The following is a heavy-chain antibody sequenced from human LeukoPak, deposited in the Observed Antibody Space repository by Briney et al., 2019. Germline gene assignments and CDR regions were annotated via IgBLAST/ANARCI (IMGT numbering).Heavy chain of an antibody. V-gene: IGHV3-30*18. CDR1: GFTFSSYG. CDR3: AKVRRGYCSGGSCYSWFDP. J-gene: IGHJ5*02. D-gene: IGHD2-15*01. CDR2: ISYDGSNK. Sequence: PGRSLRLSCAASGFTFSSYGMHWVRQAPGKGLEWVAVISYDGSNKYYADSVKGRLTISRDNSKNTLYLQMNSLRAEDTAVYYCAKVRRGYCSGGSCYSWFDPWGQGTLVTVSS.